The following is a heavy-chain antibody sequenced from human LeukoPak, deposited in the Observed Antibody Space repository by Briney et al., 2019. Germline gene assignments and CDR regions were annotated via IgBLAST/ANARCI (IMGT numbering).Heavy chain of an antibody. V-gene: IGHV4-30-4*01. CDR2: IYYSGST. J-gene: IGHJ6*02. CDR3: ARDLGGGSRDILTANKESDYYGMDV. Sequence: PSQTLSLTCTVSGGSISSGDYYWSWIRQPPGKGLEWIGYIYYSGSTYYNPSLKSRVTISVDTSKNQFSLKLSSVTAADTAVYYCARDLGGGSRDILTANKESDYYGMDVWGQGTTVTVSS. D-gene: IGHD3-9*01. CDR1: GGSISSGDYY.